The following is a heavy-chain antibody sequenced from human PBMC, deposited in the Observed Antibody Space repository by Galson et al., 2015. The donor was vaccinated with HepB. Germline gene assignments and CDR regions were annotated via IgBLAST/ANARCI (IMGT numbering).Heavy chain of an antibody. CDR2: IWYDGSKK. D-gene: IGHD6-19*01. Sequence: SLRLSCAASGFTFSSYGLHWVRQAPGKGLEWVAVIWYDGSKKDYADSVKGRFTISRDNSKNTLYLQMNSLRAEDTAMYYCARAYSSGRYPAGYWGQGTLVTVSS. V-gene: IGHV3-33*01. CDR1: GFTFSSYG. J-gene: IGHJ4*02. CDR3: ARAYSSGRYPAGY.